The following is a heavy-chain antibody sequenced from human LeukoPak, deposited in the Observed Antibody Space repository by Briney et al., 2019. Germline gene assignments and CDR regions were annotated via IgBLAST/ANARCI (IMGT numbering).Heavy chain of an antibody. CDR1: GGSFSGYY. D-gene: IGHD3-10*01. CDR2: INHSGST. J-gene: IGHJ5*02. CDR3: ARVLSWCDR. V-gene: IGHV4-34*01. Sequence: SETLSLTCAVYGGSFSGYYWSWIRQPPGKGLEWIGEINHSGSTNYNPSLKSRVTISVDTSKNQFSLKLSSVTAADTAVYYCARVLSWCDRWGRGTLVSVSS.